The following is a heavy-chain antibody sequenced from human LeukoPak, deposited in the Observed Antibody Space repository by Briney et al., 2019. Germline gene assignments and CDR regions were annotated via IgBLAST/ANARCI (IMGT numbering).Heavy chain of an antibody. V-gene: IGHV1-2*06. CDR2: INPNSGGT. CDR3: ARGGDSSSWRFDP. CDR1: GYTFTGYY. Sequence: APVKVSCKASGYTFTGYYMHWVRQAPGQGLEWMGRINPNSGGTNYAQKFQGRVTMTRDTSISTAYMELSRLRSDDTAVYYCARGGDSSSWRFDPWGQGTLVTVSS. D-gene: IGHD6-13*01. J-gene: IGHJ5*02.